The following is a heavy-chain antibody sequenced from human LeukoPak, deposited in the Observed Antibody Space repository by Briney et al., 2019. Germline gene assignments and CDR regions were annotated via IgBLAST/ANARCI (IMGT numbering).Heavy chain of an antibody. CDR2: IYYSGST. Sequence: SETLSLTCTVSGGSISSYYWSWIRQPPGKGLEWIGYIYYSGSTNYNPSLKSRVTISVDTSKNQFSLKLSSVTAADTAVYYCARHRQYQLQPATYHWYFDLWGRGTLVTVSS. CDR3: ARHRQYQLQPATYHWYFDL. V-gene: IGHV4-59*08. D-gene: IGHD2-2*01. CDR1: GGSISSYY. J-gene: IGHJ2*01.